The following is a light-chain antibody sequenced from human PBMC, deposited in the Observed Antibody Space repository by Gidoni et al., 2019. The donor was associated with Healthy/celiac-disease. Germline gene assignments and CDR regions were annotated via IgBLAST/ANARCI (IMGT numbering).Light chain of an antibody. J-gene: IGLJ2*01. Sequence: QSVLTQPPSVSGAPGQRVPISCTVSSSNIGAGYDVHWYQQLPGTAPNLLIYGNSNRPSGVPDRFSGSKSGTSASLAITGLQAEDEADYYCQSYDSSLSGTVVFGGGTKLTVL. V-gene: IGLV1-40*01. CDR1: SSNIGAGYD. CDR2: GNS. CDR3: QSYDSSLSGTVV.